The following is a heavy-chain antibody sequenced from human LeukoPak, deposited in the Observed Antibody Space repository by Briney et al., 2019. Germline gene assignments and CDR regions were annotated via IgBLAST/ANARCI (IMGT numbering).Heavy chain of an antibody. Sequence: PSGTLSLTCAVSGGSISSSNWWSWVRQPPGKRLEWIGEIYHSGSTNYNPSLKSRVTISVDKSKNQFSLKLSSVTAADTAVYYCAIHKYYYGSGSSTYFDYWGQGTLVTVSS. CDR2: IYHSGST. D-gene: IGHD3-10*01. CDR3: AIHKYYYGSGSSTYFDY. CDR1: GGSISSSNW. J-gene: IGHJ4*02. V-gene: IGHV4-4*02.